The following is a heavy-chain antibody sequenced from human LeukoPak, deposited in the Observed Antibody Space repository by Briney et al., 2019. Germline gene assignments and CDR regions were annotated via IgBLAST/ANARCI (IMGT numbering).Heavy chain of an antibody. CDR2: MNPNSGNT. J-gene: IGHJ5*02. V-gene: IGHV1-8*03. CDR1: GYTFTSYD. Sequence: ASVKVSCKASGYTFTSYDINWVRQATGQGLELKGWMNPNSGNTGYAQKFQGRVTITRNTSISTAYMELSSLRSGDTAVYYCARGRSTSCYMCDIGSFDPWGQGTLVTVSS. CDR3: ARGRSTSCYMCDIGSFDP. D-gene: IGHD2-2*02.